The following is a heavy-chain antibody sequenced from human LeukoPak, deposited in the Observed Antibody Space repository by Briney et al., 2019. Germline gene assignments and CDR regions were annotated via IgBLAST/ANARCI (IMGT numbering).Heavy chain of an antibody. CDR1: GFTVNSNY. CDR2: IYSGGST. V-gene: IGHV3-53*01. Sequence: PGGSLRLSCAASGFTVNSNYMSWLRQATGKGLERVSVIYSGGSTYYAGSVKGRFTISRDSSKNTLYLQMNSLRAEDTAVYYCARDVPKVVVAATRPYWGQGTVVSVSS. CDR3: ARDVPKVVVAATRPY. D-gene: IGHD2-15*01. J-gene: IGHJ4*02.